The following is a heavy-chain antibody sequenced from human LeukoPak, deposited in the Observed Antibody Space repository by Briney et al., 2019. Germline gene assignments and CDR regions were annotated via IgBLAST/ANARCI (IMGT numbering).Heavy chain of an antibody. CDR2: INPNSGGT. V-gene: IGHV1-2*02. Sequence: ASVKVSCKASGYTFTGYYMHWVRQAPGQGLEWMGWINPNSGGTNYAQKFQGRVTMTRDTSISTAYMELSSLRSEDTAVYYCARGAYYDSSGYSPSDAFDIWGQGTMVTVSS. J-gene: IGHJ3*02. D-gene: IGHD3-22*01. CDR1: GYTFTGYY. CDR3: ARGAYYDSSGYSPSDAFDI.